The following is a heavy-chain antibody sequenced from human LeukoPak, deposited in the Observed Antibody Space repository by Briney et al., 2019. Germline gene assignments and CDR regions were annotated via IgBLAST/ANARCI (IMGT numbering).Heavy chain of an antibody. CDR1: GGIFRSYV. J-gene: IGHJ4*02. Sequence: ASVKVSCKASGGIFRSYVFTWVRQAPGQGLEWMGRIIPSLDTANYPQKFQGRVTITADDSTSTVYMELSSLRSEDTAVYYCATVQGGEMATIFDWGQGTLVTVSS. V-gene: IGHV1-69*11. CDR3: ATVQGGEMATIFD. D-gene: IGHD5-24*01. CDR2: IIPSLDTA.